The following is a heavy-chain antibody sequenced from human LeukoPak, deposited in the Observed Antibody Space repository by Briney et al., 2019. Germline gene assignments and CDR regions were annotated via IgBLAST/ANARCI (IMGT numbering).Heavy chain of an antibody. Sequence: GGSLRLSCAVSGFTFSNYWMSWVRQAPGKGLEWVANIKEDGSEKDYVDSVKGRFTISRDNAKNTLYLQINSLRAEDTATYYCARDLHVWGSGTTVTMSS. CDR2: IKEDGSEK. CDR1: GFTFSNYW. V-gene: IGHV3-7*03. CDR3: ARDLHV. J-gene: IGHJ6*04.